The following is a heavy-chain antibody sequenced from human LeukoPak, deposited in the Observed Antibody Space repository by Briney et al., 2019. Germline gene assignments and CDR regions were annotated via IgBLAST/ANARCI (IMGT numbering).Heavy chain of an antibody. CDR1: GYSFISYW. D-gene: IGHD3-10*01. CDR3: ARLGSGSYYVEY. J-gene: IGHJ4*02. CDR2: IFPGDSDT. Sequence: GGSLKISCKGSGYSFISYWIGWVRQMPGKGLEWLGIIFPGDSDTRYSTSFQGQVTISADKSISNAYLQWSSLKASDTAMYYCARLGSGSYYVEYWGQGTLVTVSS. V-gene: IGHV5-51*01.